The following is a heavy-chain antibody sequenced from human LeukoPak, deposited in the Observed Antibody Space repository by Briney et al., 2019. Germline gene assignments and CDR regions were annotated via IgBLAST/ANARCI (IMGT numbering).Heavy chain of an antibody. Sequence: GGSLRLSCAASGFTFSSYGMHWVRQAPGKGLEWVAVIWYDGSNKYYADSVKGRFTISRDNSKNTLYLQMNSLRAEDTAVYYCARGRPYSYGLDYWGQGTLVTVSS. J-gene: IGHJ4*02. V-gene: IGHV3-33*01. CDR2: IWYDGSNK. CDR3: ARGRPYSYGLDY. CDR1: GFTFSSYG. D-gene: IGHD5-18*01.